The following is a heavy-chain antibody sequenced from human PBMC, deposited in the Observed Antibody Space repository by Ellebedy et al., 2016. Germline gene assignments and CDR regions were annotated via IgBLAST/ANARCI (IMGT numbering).Heavy chain of an antibody. V-gene: IGHV3-23*01. CDR3: AKLGRTVTTAIDS. CDR1: GFTFDDYT. CDR2: IGGRSETT. D-gene: IGHD4-17*01. J-gene: IGHJ4*02. Sequence: GGSLRLSCAASGFTFDDYTMQWVRQAPGKGLEWVSTIGGRSETTYYADSVKGRFTVSRDNSKNLLHLQMGNLRAEDTAIYYCAKLGRTVTTAIDSWGQGALVTVSS.